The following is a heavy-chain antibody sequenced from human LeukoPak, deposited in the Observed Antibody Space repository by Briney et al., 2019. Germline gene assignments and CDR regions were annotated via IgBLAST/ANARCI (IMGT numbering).Heavy chain of an antibody. D-gene: IGHD1-26*01. J-gene: IGHJ4*02. V-gene: IGHV1-2*02. CDR1: GYTFTGYY. Sequence: ASVKVSCKASGYTFTGYYMHWVRQAPGQGPEWMGWINPNSGGTNYAQKFQGRVTMTTDTSTSTAYMELRSLRSDDTAVYYCARGYSGSYFNYWGQGTLVTVSS. CDR2: INPNSGGT. CDR3: ARGYSGSYFNY.